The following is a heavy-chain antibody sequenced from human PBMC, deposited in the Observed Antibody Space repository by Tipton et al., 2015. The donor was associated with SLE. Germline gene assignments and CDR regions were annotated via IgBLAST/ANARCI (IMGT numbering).Heavy chain of an antibody. CDR3: ARADLNWNYFDY. Sequence: TLSLTCSVYGGSFSSNYWSWVRQPPGKGLEWIGYIYYSGSTNYNPSLKSRVTISVDTSKNQFSLKLSSVTAADTAVYYCARADLNWNYFDYWGQGTLVTVSS. J-gene: IGHJ4*02. V-gene: IGHV4-59*12. D-gene: IGHD1-1*01. CDR2: IYYSGST. CDR1: GGSFSSNY.